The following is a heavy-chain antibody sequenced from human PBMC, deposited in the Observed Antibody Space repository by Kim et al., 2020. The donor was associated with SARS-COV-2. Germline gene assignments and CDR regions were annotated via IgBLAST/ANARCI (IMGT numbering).Heavy chain of an antibody. V-gene: IGHV3-30*07. D-gene: IGHD3-10*01. Sequence: GRFTISRDNSKNTLYLQMNSLRAEDTAVYYCARAGALLWFGELLQYYFDYWGQGTLVTVSS. J-gene: IGHJ4*02. CDR3: ARAGALLWFGELLQYYFDY.